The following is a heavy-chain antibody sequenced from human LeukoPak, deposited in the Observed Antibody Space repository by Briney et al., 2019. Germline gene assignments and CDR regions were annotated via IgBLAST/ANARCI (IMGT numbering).Heavy chain of an antibody. V-gene: IGHV3-23*01. Sequence: GGFLRLSCAASGFTFSSYAMSWVRQAPGKGLEWVSAISGSGGSTYYADSVKGRFTISRDNSKNTLYLQMNSLRAEDTAVYYCAKDLDSSGYYLTFDYWGQGTLVTVSS. CDR2: ISGSGGST. D-gene: IGHD3-22*01. J-gene: IGHJ4*02. CDR3: AKDLDSSGYYLTFDY. CDR1: GFTFSSYA.